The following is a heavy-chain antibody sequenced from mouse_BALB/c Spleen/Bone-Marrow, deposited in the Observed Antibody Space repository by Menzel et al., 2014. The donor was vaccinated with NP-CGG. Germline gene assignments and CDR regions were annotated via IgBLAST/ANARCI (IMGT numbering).Heavy chain of an antibody. CDR1: GYAFTSYW. D-gene: IGHD3-2*01. J-gene: IGHJ3*01. Sequence: QLQQSGAELVKPGASVKLSCKASGYAFTSYWMHWVKQRPGQGLEWIGEINPSNGRTDYNEKFKSKATLTVDKSSSTAYMQLSSLTSENSAVYFCARSGDSSGYGFAYWGQGTLVTVSA. CDR2: INPSNGRT. V-gene: IGHV1S81*02. CDR3: ARSGDSSGYGFAY.